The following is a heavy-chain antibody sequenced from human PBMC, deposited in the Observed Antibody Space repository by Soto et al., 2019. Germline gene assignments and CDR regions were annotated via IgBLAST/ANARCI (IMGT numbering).Heavy chain of an antibody. D-gene: IGHD3-3*01. CDR1: GFTFSGSA. Sequence: GGSLRLSCAASGFTFSGSAMDWVRQASGKGLEWVGRIRSKANSYATAYAASVKGRFTISRDDSKNTAYLQMNSLKTEDTAVYYCTSRHYDFWSGFGVYYGMDVWGQGTTVTVSS. CDR3: TSRHYDFWSGFGVYYGMDV. J-gene: IGHJ6*02. CDR2: IRSKANSYAT. V-gene: IGHV3-73*01.